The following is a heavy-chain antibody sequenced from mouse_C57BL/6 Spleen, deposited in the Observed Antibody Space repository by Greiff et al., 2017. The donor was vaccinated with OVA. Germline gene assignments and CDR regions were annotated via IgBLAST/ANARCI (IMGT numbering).Heavy chain of an antibody. J-gene: IGHJ2*01. CDR3: ATGYYGY. CDR2: ISSGSSTI. Sequence: EVKLVESGGGLVKPGGSLKLSCAASGFTFSDYGMHWVRQAPEKGLEWVAYISSGSSTIYYADTVKGRFTISRDNAKNTLFLQMTSLGSEDTAMYYCATGYYGYWGQGTTLTVSS. CDR1: GFTFSDYG. V-gene: IGHV5-17*01. D-gene: IGHD2-3*01.